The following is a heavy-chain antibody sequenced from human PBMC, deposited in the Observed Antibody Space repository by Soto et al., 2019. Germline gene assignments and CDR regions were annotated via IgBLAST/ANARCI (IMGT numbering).Heavy chain of an antibody. D-gene: IGHD4-17*01. CDR3: AADWNGDKYFDL. Sequence: ELQVVGSGGGLMQPGGSLRLSSATSGFSVTNGHKNWVRQAPGKGLEWVSFIFGDGSTKYADSVKGRFTISRDTSKNTTYLQMNRLRAEDTAVYYCAADWNGDKYFDLWDQGTLVTVPS. V-gene: IGHV3-53*01. J-gene: IGHJ4*02. CDR2: IFGDGST. CDR1: GFSVTNGH.